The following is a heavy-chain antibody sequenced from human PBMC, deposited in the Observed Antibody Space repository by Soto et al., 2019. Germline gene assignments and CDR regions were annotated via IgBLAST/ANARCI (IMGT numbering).Heavy chain of an antibody. J-gene: IGHJ4*02. Sequence: GESLKISCKGSGYSFTNYWISWVRQMPGKGLEWMGRIDPSDSYTNYSPSFQGHVTISADKSISTAYLQWSSLKASDTAMYYCARRNPYYGSGSYTYPFDYWGQGTLVTVSS. V-gene: IGHV5-10-1*01. D-gene: IGHD3-10*01. CDR2: IDPSDSYT. CDR1: GYSFTNYW. CDR3: ARRNPYYGSGSYTYPFDY.